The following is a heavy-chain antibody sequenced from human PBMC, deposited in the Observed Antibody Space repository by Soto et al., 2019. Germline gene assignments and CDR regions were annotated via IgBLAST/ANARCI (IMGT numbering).Heavy chain of an antibody. CDR2: IYYSGST. J-gene: IGHJ6*02. CDR1: GGSISSYY. CDR3: AGSSIAAPYYYGMDF. D-gene: IGHD6-6*01. Sequence: SETLSLTCTVSGGSISSYYWNWIRQPPGTGLEWIGYIYYSGSTNYNPSLKSRVTISVDTSKNQFSLKLSSVTAADTAVYYCAGSSIAAPYYYGMDFWGQGTTVTAP. V-gene: IGHV4-59*01.